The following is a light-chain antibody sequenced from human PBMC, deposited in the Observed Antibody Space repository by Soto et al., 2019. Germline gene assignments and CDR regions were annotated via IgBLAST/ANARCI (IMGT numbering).Light chain of an antibody. V-gene: IGKV3-11*01. Sequence: EIVLTQSPATLSLSPGDRATLSCRASQSVSSDLAWYQQKPGQAPRLLIYDASNRATGIPARFSGSGSGTDLTLTISSLEPEDFAVYYCQQRSNWPSITFGQGTRLEIK. J-gene: IGKJ5*01. CDR2: DAS. CDR3: QQRSNWPSIT. CDR1: QSVSSD.